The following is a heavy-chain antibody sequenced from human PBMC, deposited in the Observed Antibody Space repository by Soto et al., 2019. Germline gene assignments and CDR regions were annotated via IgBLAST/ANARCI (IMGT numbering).Heavy chain of an antibody. V-gene: IGHV3-15*01. J-gene: IGHJ4*02. Sequence: GGSLRLSCAASGFTFSNAWMSWVRQAPGKGLEWVGRIKSKTDGGTTDYAAPVKGRFTISRDDSKNTLYLQMNSLKTEDTVVYYCTTYYYGSGSYSSYFDYWGQGTLVTVSS. D-gene: IGHD3-10*01. CDR2: IKSKTDGGTT. CDR3: TTYYYGSGSYSSYFDY. CDR1: GFTFSNAW.